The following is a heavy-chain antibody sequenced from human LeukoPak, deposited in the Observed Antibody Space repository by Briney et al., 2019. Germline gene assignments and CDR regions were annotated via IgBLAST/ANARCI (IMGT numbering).Heavy chain of an antibody. CDR3: ARVGSNQWLDY. D-gene: IGHD6-19*01. J-gene: IGHJ4*02. CDR2: ISGGSSTI. Sequence: GSLRLSCAASGFTLSSYSMNWVRQAPGKGLEWVSYISGGSSTIHNADSVKGRFTISRDNAKNLLYLLMDTLRAEDTAVYYCARVGSNQWLDYWGQGTLVTVSS. V-gene: IGHV3-48*01. CDR1: GFTLSSYS.